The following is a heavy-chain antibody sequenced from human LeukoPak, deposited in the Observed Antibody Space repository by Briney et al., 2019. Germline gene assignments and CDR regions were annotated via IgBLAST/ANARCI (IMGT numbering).Heavy chain of an antibody. CDR1: GFNFNTYN. J-gene: IGHJ4*02. V-gene: IGHV3-21*01. CDR3: ARGNWNDEGFFDF. Sequence: GGSLRLSCVASGFNFNTYNMNWVRQAPGKGLEWVSSISDRSDYIYYSDSLRGRFSISRDNANNSLYLLMNSLRAEDTAIYYCARGNWNDEGFFDFWGQGILVTVSS. CDR2: ISDRSDYI. D-gene: IGHD1-1*01.